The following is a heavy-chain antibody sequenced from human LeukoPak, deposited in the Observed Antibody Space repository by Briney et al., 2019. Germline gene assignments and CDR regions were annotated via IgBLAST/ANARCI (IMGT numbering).Heavy chain of an antibody. Sequence: GESLRISCKGSGYSFTSYWISWVRQMPGKGLEWMGRIDPSDSYTYYSPSFQGHVTISADKSISTAYLQWSSLKASDTAMYYCATQPRGYCSSTSCPRAFDIWGQGTMVTVSS. V-gene: IGHV5-10-1*01. CDR2: IDPSDSYT. D-gene: IGHD2-2*01. CDR1: GYSFTSYW. CDR3: ATQPRGYCSSTSCPRAFDI. J-gene: IGHJ3*02.